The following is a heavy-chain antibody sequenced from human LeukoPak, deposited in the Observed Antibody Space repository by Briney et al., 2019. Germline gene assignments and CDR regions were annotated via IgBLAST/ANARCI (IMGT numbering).Heavy chain of an antibody. CDR2: IYYSGST. CDR3: ARHVEHDYDFWSGLRTYYFDY. Sequence: SETLSLTCTVSGGSISSSSYYWGWIRQPPGKGLEWIGSIYYSGSTYYNPSLKSRVTISVGTSKNQFSLKLSSVTAADTAVYYCARHVEHDYDFWSGLRTYYFDYWGQGTLVTVSS. CDR1: GGSISSSSYY. D-gene: IGHD3-3*01. J-gene: IGHJ4*02. V-gene: IGHV4-39*01.